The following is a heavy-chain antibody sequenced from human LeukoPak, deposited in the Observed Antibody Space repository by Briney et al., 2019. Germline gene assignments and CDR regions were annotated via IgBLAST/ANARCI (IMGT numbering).Heavy chain of an antibody. D-gene: IGHD6-19*01. J-gene: IGHJ6*02. V-gene: IGHV3-21*01. CDR1: GFTFSSYS. CDR3: ASEADAFPQWLVRPEYYYYGMDV. Sequence: GGSLRLSCAASGFTFSSYSMNWVRQAPGKGLEWVSSISSSSYIYYADSVKGRFTISRDNARNSLYLQMNSLRAEDTAVYYCASEADAFPQWLVRPEYYYYGMDVWGQGTTVTVSS. CDR2: ISSSSYI.